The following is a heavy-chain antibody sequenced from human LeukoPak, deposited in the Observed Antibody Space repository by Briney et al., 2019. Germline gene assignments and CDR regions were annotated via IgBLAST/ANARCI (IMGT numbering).Heavy chain of an antibody. J-gene: IGHJ4*02. CDR1: GVSFNDYY. Sequence: SETLSLTCAVSGVSFNDYYWSWLRQPPGKGLEWIEEINHSGYTNDSPSLKSRVTISIDTSRKQFSLNLRSVTVADTAVYYCTRMTTGHDYWGQGTLVTVSS. V-gene: IGHV4-34*01. CDR2: INHSGYT. CDR3: TRMTTGHDY. D-gene: IGHD4-17*01.